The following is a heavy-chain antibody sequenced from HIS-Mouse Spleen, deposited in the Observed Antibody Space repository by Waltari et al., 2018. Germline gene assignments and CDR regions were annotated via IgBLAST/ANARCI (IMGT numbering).Heavy chain of an antibody. CDR1: GGSFSGYY. V-gene: IGHV4-34*01. CDR3: ARFRFAGRQLGTDAFDI. D-gene: IGHD7-27*01. Sequence: QVQLQQWGAGLLKPSETLSLTCAVYGGSFSGYYWSWIRQPPGKGLEWIGEINHSGGTNYNPYRKGRGTISVDKSKNQFSMQLSSVTAADPAVYYCARFRFAGRQLGTDAFDIWGQGTMVTVSS. CDR2: INHSGGT. J-gene: IGHJ3*02.